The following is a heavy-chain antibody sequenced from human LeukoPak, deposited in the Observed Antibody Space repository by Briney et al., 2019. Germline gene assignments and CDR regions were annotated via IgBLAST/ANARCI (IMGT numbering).Heavy chain of an antibody. CDR2: IHSSGST. J-gene: IGHJ4*02. D-gene: IGHD3-3*01. CDR3: ASRPRVFGALFSTFDN. V-gene: IGHV4-39*02. CDR1: GDSVSGGNYV. Sequence: SETLSLTCTVSGDSVSGGNYVWGWIRQPPGRGLEWIGSIHSSGSTYQNPSLRSRVSMSIDVAENHFSLKMQSVTAADTALYFCASRPRVFGALFSTFDNWGQGALVSVS.